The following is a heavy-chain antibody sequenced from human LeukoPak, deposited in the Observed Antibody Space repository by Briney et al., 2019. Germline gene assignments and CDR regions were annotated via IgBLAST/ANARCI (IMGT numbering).Heavy chain of an antibody. CDR1: GFTFSSYA. J-gene: IGHJ4*02. CDR2: ISGSGGST. Sequence: GGSLRLSCAASGFTFSSYAMSWVRQAPGKGLEWVSAISGSGGSTYYADSVKGRFTISRDNSKNTLYLQMNSLRAEDTAVYYCARAVVAATGVDYWGQGTLVTVSS. CDR3: ARAVVAATGVDY. D-gene: IGHD2-15*01. V-gene: IGHV3-23*01.